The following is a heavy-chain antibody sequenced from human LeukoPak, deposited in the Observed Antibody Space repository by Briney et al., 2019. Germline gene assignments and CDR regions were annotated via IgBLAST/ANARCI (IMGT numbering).Heavy chain of an antibody. CDR3: AELGITMIGGV. D-gene: IGHD3-10*02. V-gene: IGHV3-48*03. CDR2: ISSSGSTI. J-gene: IGHJ6*04. Sequence: GGSLRLSCAASGFTFSSYEMNWVRQAPGKGLEWVSYISSSGSTIYYADSVNGRFTISRDNAKNSLYLQMNSLRAEDTAVYYCAELGITMIGGVWGKGNTVTISS. CDR1: GFTFSSYE.